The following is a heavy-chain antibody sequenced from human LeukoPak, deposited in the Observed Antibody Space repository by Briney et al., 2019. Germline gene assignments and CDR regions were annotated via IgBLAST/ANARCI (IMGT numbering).Heavy chain of an antibody. Sequence: ASVKVSCKVSGYTLTELSMHWVRQAPGKGLEWMGGFDPEDGETIYAQKFQGRVTMTTDTSTNTAYMELRSLRSDDTAFYYCARGLPGVEFFDYWGQGTLVTVSS. J-gene: IGHJ4*02. CDR3: ARGLPGVEFFDY. V-gene: IGHV1-24*01. CDR2: FDPEDGET. D-gene: IGHD1-1*01. CDR1: GYTLTELS.